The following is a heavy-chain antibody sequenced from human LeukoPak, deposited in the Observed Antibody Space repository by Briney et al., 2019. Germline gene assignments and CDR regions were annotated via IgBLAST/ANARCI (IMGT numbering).Heavy chain of an antibody. Sequence: ASVKVSCKASGGTFSSYAISWVRQAPGQGLEWMGGIIPIFGTANYAQKFQGRVTITTDESTSTAYMELSSLRSEDTAVYYCASLGFPVQLERRVDYFDYWGQGTLVTVSP. J-gene: IGHJ4*02. CDR3: ASLGFPVQLERRVDYFDY. V-gene: IGHV1-69*05. CDR1: GGTFSSYA. CDR2: IIPIFGTA. D-gene: IGHD1-1*01.